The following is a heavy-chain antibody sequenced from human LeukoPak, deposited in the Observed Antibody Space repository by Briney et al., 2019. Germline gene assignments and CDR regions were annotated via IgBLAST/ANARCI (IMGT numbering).Heavy chain of an antibody. CDR2: INHSGST. V-gene: IGHV4-34*01. D-gene: IGHD3-9*01. CDR1: GGSFSGYY. CDR3: ARVLRYFDWLLRGSAFDI. J-gene: IGHJ3*02. Sequence: SETLPLTCAVYGGSFSGYYWSWIRQPPGKGLEWIGEINHSGSTNYNPSLKSRVTISVDTSKNQFSLKLSSVTAADTAVYYCARVLRYFDWLLRGSAFDIWGQGTMVTVSS.